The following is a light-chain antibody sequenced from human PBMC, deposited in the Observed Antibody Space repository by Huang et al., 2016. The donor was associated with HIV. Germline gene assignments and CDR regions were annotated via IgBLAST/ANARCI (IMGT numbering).Light chain of an antibody. Sequence: DVIMTQSPLLLPVTLGQPAAISCRSSQTLVHTDGNTYLNWFLQRPGQSPRALIYKFSNRDSGVPDKFTGSGSGIEFTLTISRVEAEDVGIYYCMQGTHWPPGTFGQGTNMEIK. J-gene: IGKJ1*01. V-gene: IGKV2-30*02. CDR2: KFS. CDR1: QTLVHTDGNTY. CDR3: MQGTHWPPGT.